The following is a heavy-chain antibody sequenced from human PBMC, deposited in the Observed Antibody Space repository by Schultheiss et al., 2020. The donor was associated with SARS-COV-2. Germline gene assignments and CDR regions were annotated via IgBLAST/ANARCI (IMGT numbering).Heavy chain of an antibody. V-gene: IGHV3-72*01. CDR2: IRNKAKGYTT. J-gene: IGHJ4*02. CDR1: GFTFSDHY. CDR3: AKGQCAGGSCYSGDY. Sequence: GESLKISCAASGFTFSDHYMDWVRQAPGKGLEWVGRIRNKAKGYTTEYAASVKGRFTISRDDSSNSLYLQMNSLKTEDTAVYYCAKGQCAGGSCYSGDYWCQGTLVTVSS. D-gene: IGHD2-15*01.